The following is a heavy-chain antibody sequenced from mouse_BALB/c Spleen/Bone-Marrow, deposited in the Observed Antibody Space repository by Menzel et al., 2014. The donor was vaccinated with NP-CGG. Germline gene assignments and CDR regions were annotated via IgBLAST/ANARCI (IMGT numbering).Heavy chain of an antibody. J-gene: IGHJ2*01. CDR2: IWAGGST. V-gene: IGHV2-9*02. D-gene: IGHD2-10*01. CDR1: GFSLTSYG. Sequence: VKLMESGPGLVAPSQSLSITCTVSGFSLTSYGVHWVRQPPGKGLEWLGIIWAGGSTNYNSALMSRLSISKDNSKSQVFLKMNSLQTDDTAMYFCAIAYCGNYNYYFDYWGQGTTLTVSS. CDR3: AIAYCGNYNYYFDY.